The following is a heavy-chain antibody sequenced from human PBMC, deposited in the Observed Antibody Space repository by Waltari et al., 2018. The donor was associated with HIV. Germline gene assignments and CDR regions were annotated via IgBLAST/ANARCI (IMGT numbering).Heavy chain of an antibody. CDR3: STYTFSFWDY. D-gene: IGHD3-16*01. J-gene: IGHJ4*02. Sequence: VQILASGGGLVRPGGSVRLSFAAYGFKFREYALAWVRQAPGRGLEWVSGISGSGDKTFHMDSVKGRFTISRDNSKKTLTLHMRTLRGDDTALYYCSTYTFSFWDYGGPGTRVTVSS. V-gene: IGHV3-23*01. CDR2: ISGSGDKT. CDR1: GFKFREYA.